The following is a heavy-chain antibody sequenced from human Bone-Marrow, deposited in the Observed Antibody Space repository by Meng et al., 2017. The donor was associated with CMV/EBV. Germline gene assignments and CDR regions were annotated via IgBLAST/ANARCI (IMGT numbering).Heavy chain of an antibody. CDR3: ATSLGYCSSTSCYPHQYFGY. Sequence: ISRTKWWSWVRQPPGKGLEWIGEIYHSGSTNYNPSLKSRVTISVDTSKNQFTLKLSSVTAADTAVYYCATSLGYCSSTSCYPHQYFGYWGQGTLVTV. D-gene: IGHD2-2*01. V-gene: IGHV4-4*02. J-gene: IGHJ4*02. CDR2: IYHSGST. CDR1: ISRTKW.